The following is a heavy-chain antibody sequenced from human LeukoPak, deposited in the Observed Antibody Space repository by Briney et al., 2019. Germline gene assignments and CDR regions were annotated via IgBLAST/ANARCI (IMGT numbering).Heavy chain of an antibody. CDR1: GYSFTSYW. CDR3: ARHEAYSSSNWFDT. Sequence: GESLKISCQGSGYSFTSYWIGWVRQMPGKGLEWMGIIYPGDSDTRYSPSFQGQVTISADKSISTATLQWDSLKATDTAMYYCARHEAYSSSNWFDTWGQGTLVAVSS. J-gene: IGHJ5*02. CDR2: IYPGDSDT. V-gene: IGHV5-51*01. D-gene: IGHD6-6*01.